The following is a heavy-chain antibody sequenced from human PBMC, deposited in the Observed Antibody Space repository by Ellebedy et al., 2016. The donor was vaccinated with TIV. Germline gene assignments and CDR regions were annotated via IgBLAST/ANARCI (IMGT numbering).Heavy chain of an antibody. CDR1: GGSFSDSS. CDR2: INHSGNT. V-gene: IGHV4-34*01. J-gene: IGHJ6*03. Sequence: SETLSLXCAVYGGSFSDSSWNWIRQPPGKGLEWIGEINHSGNTNYNPSLKSRLTLSVDTSKNQFSLKLISVTAADTAVYYCARVHCSITTCDYYYMDVWGKGTTVTVSS. D-gene: IGHD1-1*01. CDR3: ARVHCSITTCDYYYMDV.